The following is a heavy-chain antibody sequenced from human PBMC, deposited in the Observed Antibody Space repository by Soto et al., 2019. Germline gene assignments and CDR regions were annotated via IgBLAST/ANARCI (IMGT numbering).Heavy chain of an antibody. D-gene: IGHD4-17*01. V-gene: IGHV1-18*04. CDR1: GYTFTTYG. CDR2: ISAYSGNT. Sequence: QVQLVQSGAEVKKPGASVKVSCKASGYTFTTYGITWVRQAPGQGLEWMGWISAYSGNTKYAQKRQGRLTLTTDPSTNTAYMDLRSLRSDDTAVYYCARVVKAGDYGDYGRYYFDYWGHVTLVTVSS. CDR3: ARVVKAGDYGDYGRYYFDY. J-gene: IGHJ4*01.